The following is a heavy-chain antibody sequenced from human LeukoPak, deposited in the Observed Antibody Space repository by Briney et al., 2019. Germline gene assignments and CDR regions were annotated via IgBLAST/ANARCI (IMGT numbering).Heavy chain of an antibody. Sequence: VASVKVSRKASGYTFTSNGISWVRQAPGQGLEWMGWISAYNGNTNYAQKLQGRVTMTTDTSTSTAYMELRSLRSDDTAVYYCARVGATMEQRNWGQGTLVTVSS. J-gene: IGHJ4*02. CDR1: GYTFTSNG. CDR3: ARVGATMEQRN. CDR2: ISAYNGNT. D-gene: IGHD1-26*01. V-gene: IGHV1-18*01.